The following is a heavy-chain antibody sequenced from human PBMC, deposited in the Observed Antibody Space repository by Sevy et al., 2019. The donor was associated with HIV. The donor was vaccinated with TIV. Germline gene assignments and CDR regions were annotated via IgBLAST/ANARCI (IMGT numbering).Heavy chain of an antibody. CDR2: IIPIFGTA. J-gene: IGHJ4*02. V-gene: IGHV1-69*13. D-gene: IGHD6-13*01. CDR3: AREKITVSSSSRGDDY. CDR1: GGTFSSYA. Sequence: SVKVSCKASGGTFSSYAISWVRQVPGQGLEWMGGIIPIFGTANYAQKFQGRVTITADESTSTAYMELSSLRSEDTAVYYCAREKITVSSSSRGDDYWGQGTLVTVSS.